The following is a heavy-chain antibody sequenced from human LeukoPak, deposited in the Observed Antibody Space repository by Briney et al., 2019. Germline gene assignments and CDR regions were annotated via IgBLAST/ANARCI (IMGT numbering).Heavy chain of an antibody. J-gene: IGHJ4*02. CDR2: ISSSSSYI. CDR1: GFTFSSYS. CDR3: ARDSVSRDGYNLFDY. D-gene: IGHD5-24*01. Sequence: PEGSLRHSCAASGFTFSSYSMNWVRQAPGKGLEWVSSISSSSSYIYYADSVKGRFTISRDNAKNSLYLQMNSLRAEDTAVYYCARDSVSRDGYNLFDYWGQGTLVTVSS. V-gene: IGHV3-21*01.